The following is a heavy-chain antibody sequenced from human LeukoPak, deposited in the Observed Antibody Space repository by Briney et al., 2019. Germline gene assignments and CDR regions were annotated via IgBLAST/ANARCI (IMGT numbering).Heavy chain of an antibody. J-gene: IGHJ4*02. V-gene: IGHV1-69*06. CDR2: IIPVFGTT. CDR3: ARCSPGDSSNFYAVLQY. CDR1: SYIFTNSG. D-gene: IGHD3-22*01. Sequence: GASVKVSCKASSYIFTNSGITWVRQAPGQGLEWLGGIIPVFGTTTYAQKFQAKVTMTADKSTNTAYLEISSLTSDDTAVYYCARCSPGDSSNFYAVLQYWGQGTQVTVST.